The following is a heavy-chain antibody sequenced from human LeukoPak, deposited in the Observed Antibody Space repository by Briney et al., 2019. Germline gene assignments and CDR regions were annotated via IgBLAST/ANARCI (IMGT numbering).Heavy chain of an antibody. J-gene: IGHJ6*03. CDR3: ARDGAAAGPRYYYYYYMDV. V-gene: IGHV4-39*07. Sequence: SETLSLTCTVSGGSISSSSYYWGWIRQPPGKGLEWIGSIYYSGSTYYNPSLKSRVTISVDTSKNQFSLKLSSVTAADTAVYYCARDGAAAGPRYYYYYYMDVWGKGTTVTVSS. CDR2: IYYSGST. CDR1: GGSISSSSYY. D-gene: IGHD6-13*01.